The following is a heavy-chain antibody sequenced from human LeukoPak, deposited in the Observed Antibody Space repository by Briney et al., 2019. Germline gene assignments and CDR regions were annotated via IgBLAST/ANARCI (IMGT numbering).Heavy chain of an antibody. CDR2: ISAYNGNT. D-gene: IGHD1-7*01. Sequence: VASVNVSCKASGYTFTSYGISWVRQAPGQGLECMGWISAYNGNTNYAQKLQGRVTMTTDTSTSTAYMELRSLRSDDTAVYYCARDASDNWNYKTAFDIWGQGTMVTVSS. CDR1: GYTFTSYG. CDR3: ARDASDNWNYKTAFDI. J-gene: IGHJ3*02. V-gene: IGHV1-18*01.